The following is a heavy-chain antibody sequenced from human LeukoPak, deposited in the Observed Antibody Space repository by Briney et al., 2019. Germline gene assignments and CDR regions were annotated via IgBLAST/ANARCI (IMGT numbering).Heavy chain of an antibody. J-gene: IGHJ4*02. D-gene: IGHD5-18*01. V-gene: IGHV3-23*01. CDR3: AKSGRIQLWSQHDTIDY. Sequence: GVSLRLSCAASGFTFRSYVMNWVRQAPGKGVEWVSAYRWSGVSTYYADSVKGRFTISRDNSKNTLYLKMNSLRAEDTAVYYCAKSGRIQLWSQHDTIDYWGQGTLVTVSS. CDR2: YRWSGVST. CDR1: GFTFRSYV.